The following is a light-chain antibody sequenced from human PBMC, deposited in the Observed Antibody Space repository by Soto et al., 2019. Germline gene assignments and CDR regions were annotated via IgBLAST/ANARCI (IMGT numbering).Light chain of an antibody. CDR1: SSDVGDYNS. Sequence: QSALTQPRSVSGSPGQSVTVSCIGTSSDVGDYNSVSWYQQHPGKAPKLMIYDVSKRPSGVPDRFSGSKSGNTASLTISGLQAEDEADYYCCSYVGGYSYVFGIGTKAPS. CDR2: DVS. CDR3: CSYVGGYSYV. J-gene: IGLJ1*01. V-gene: IGLV2-11*01.